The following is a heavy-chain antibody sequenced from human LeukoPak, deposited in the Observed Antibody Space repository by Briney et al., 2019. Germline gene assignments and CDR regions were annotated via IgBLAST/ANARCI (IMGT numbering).Heavy chain of an antibody. CDR3: ARDRDGYGYFDY. J-gene: IGHJ4*02. CDR1: GYTFTGYY. D-gene: IGHD5-24*01. CDR2: INPSSGGT. V-gene: IGHV1-2*06. Sequence: ASVKVSCKASGYTFTGYYIHWVRQAPGQGLEWMGRINPSSGGTNYAQNFQGRVTMTRDTSISTAYMELSRLRPDDTAVYYCARDRDGYGYFDYWGQGTLVTVSS.